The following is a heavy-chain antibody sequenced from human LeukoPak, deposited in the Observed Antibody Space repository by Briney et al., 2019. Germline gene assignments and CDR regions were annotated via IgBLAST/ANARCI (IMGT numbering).Heavy chain of an antibody. Sequence: GGSLRLSCAASGFTFSSYEMNWARQAPGKGLEWVSYISSSGSTIYYADSVKGRFTISRDNAKNSLYLQMNSLRAEDTAVYYCARAGYGSGSYWDYWGQGTLVTVSS. CDR2: ISSSGSTI. V-gene: IGHV3-48*03. CDR1: GFTFSSYE. CDR3: ARAGYGSGSYWDY. J-gene: IGHJ4*02. D-gene: IGHD3-10*01.